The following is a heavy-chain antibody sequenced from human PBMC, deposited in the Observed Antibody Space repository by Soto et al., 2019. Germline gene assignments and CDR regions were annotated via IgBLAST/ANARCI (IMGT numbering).Heavy chain of an antibody. CDR3: ARAGENYGSGTFSPPLRYYFNS. V-gene: IGHV1-46*01. J-gene: IGHJ4*02. Sequence: QVQLVQSGTEVKKPGASVKVSCKTSGYTFTTHYVHWVRQAHGQGLEWMGIINPSGGRTSYALKFQGRITMTSDTSTNTVYVELTSLRSEDTAIYFCARAGENYGSGTFSPPLRYYFNSWGQGTLVTVSS. CDR1: GYTFTTHY. D-gene: IGHD3-10*01. CDR2: INPSGGRT.